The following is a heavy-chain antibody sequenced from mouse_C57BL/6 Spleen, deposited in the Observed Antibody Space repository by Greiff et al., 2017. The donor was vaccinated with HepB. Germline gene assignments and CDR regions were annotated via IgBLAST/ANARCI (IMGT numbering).Heavy chain of an antibody. CDR1: GYTFTTYP. CDR2: FHPYNDDT. D-gene: IGHD1-1*01. Sequence: QVQLQQSGAELVKPGASVKMSCKASGYTFTTYPIEWMKQNHGKSLEWIGNFHPYNDDTKYNEKFKGKATLTVEKSSSTVYSELSRLTSDDSAVYYCARAIGDYYGSSYGFAYWGQGTLVTVSA. V-gene: IGHV1-47*01. J-gene: IGHJ3*01. CDR3: ARAIGDYYGSSYGFAY.